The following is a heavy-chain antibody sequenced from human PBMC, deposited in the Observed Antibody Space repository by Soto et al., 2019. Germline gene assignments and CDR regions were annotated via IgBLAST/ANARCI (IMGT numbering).Heavy chain of an antibody. CDR3: ARGGDSYDSSGYSRL. V-gene: IGHV4-30-4*01. CDR1: GGSISSGDYY. D-gene: IGHD3-22*01. Sequence: SETLSLTCTVSGGSISSGDYYWSWIRQPPGKGLEWIGYIYYSGSTYYNPSLKSRVTISVDTSKNQFSLKLSSVTAADTAVYYCARGGDSYDSSGYSRLWGQGPLVTVSS. J-gene: IGHJ4*02. CDR2: IYYSGST.